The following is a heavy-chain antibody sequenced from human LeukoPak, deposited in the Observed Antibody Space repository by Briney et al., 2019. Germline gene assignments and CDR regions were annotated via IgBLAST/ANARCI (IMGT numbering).Heavy chain of an antibody. J-gene: IGHJ4*02. Sequence: GGSLRLSCAASGFTFSNYAMSWVRQAPGKGLEWVSAISGSGGSTYYADSVKGRFTISRDNSKNTLYLQMNSLRAEDTAVYYCAKDLQVPGIAVALFDYWGQGTLVTVSS. CDR2: ISGSGGST. CDR3: AKDLQVPGIAVALFDY. V-gene: IGHV3-23*01. CDR1: GFTFSNYA. D-gene: IGHD6-19*01.